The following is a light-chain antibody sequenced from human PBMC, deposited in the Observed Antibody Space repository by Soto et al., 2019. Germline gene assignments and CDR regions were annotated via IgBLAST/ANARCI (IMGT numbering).Light chain of an antibody. CDR3: QQYNSWPLT. CDR1: QSVSSS. V-gene: IGKV3-15*01. Sequence: EIVMTQSPATLSVSPGERATLSCRASQSVSSSLAWYQQKPGQAPRLLIYGASNRATGIPARFSGSGSGTEFTLTISSLQSEDFAVYYCQQYNSWPLTFGQGTKVEIK. CDR2: GAS. J-gene: IGKJ1*01.